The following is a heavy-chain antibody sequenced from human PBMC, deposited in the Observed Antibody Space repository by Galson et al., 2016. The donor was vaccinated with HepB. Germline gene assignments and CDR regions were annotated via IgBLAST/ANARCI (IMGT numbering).Heavy chain of an antibody. CDR3: ARDLRELRFDY. D-gene: IGHD1-7*01. J-gene: IGHJ4*02. V-gene: IGHV3-48*02. CDR2: ISSSSSPI. CDR1: GFSFSDYG. Sequence: SLRLSCAASGFSFSDYGMNWVRQAPGKGLEWLSYISSSSSPIKYADSVRGRFTTSRDNGKNSLYLQMSSLRDEDTAVYDCARDLRELRFDYWGQGTLVTVSS.